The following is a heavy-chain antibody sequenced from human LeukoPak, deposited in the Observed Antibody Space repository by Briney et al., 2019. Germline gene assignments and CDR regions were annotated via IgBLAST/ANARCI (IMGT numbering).Heavy chain of an antibody. D-gene: IGHD6-13*01. CDR3: AKGAAAGKVDWFDP. Sequence: GGSLRLSCAASGFTLSNFAMMWVRQAPGTGLQWVSTITGYGATFYADSVRGRFTIFRDTSMGTLFLQMNSLGAEDTAVYYCAKGAAAGKVDWFDPWGQGTLVTVSS. CDR2: ITGYGAT. J-gene: IGHJ5*02. CDR1: GFTLSNFA. V-gene: IGHV3-23*01.